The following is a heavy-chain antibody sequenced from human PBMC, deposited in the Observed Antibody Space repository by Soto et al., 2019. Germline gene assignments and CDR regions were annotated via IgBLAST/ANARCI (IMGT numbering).Heavy chain of an antibody. J-gene: IGHJ5*02. CDR3: ARLEGYMVRRVSLAERLNL. CDR2: IYHSGGT. CDR1: GASISSTTSGNW. V-gene: IGHV4-4*02. Sequence: SETLSLTCAVSGASISSTTSGNWWSWVRQPPGKGLEWIGEIYHSGGTNYNPSLKSRVTISVDTSKNQFSLKLSSVTAADTAVYYCARLEGYMVRRVSLAERLNLCGQAT. D-gene: IGHD3-10*01.